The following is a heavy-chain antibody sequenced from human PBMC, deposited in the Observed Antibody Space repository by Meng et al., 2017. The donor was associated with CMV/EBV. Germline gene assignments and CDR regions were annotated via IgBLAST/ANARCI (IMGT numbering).Heavy chain of an antibody. Sequence: SETLFLTCAVYGGSFSGYYWSWIRQPPGKGLEWIGEINHSGSTNYNPSLKSRVTISVDTSKNQFSLKLSSVTAADTAVYYCARRNGVPRVFWSYYGMDVWGQGTTVTVSS. D-gene: IGHD3-3*01. CDR1: GGSFSGYY. J-gene: IGHJ6*02. V-gene: IGHV4-34*01. CDR2: INHSGST. CDR3: ARRNGVPRVFWSYYGMDV.